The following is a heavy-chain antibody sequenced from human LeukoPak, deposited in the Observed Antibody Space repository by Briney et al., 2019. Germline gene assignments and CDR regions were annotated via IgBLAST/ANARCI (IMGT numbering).Heavy chain of an antibody. CDR2: IYHSGTT. D-gene: IGHD3-22*01. V-gene: IGHV4-30-4*08. Sequence: PSQTLSLTCTVSGDSINSGEHYWSWLRQPPGKGLEWIGHIYHSGTTYYNPSVKSRMTISVDTSKNQFSLNLRSVTAVDTAVYYCARKWRSLTMIVDAFDIWGQGTMVTVSS. CDR3: ARKWRSLTMIVDAFDI. CDR1: GDSINSGEHY. J-gene: IGHJ3*02.